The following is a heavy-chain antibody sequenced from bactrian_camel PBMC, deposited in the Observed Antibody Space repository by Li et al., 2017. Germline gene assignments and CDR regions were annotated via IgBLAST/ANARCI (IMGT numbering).Heavy chain of an antibody. J-gene: IGHJ4*01. V-gene: IGHV3S31*01. CDR2: INSIGSLT. Sequence: DVQLVESGGGSVQTGGSLTLSCQASELAYGSYCLGWFRTAPGQEAREAVAEINSIGSLTKYSDSVKGRFTISKDNADNTLYLDMNSLKPEDTAMYYCASDENWLFGGTRCDYKHWGQGTQVTVS. D-gene: IGHD5*01. CDR3: ASDENWLFGGTRCDYKH. CDR1: ELAYGSYC.